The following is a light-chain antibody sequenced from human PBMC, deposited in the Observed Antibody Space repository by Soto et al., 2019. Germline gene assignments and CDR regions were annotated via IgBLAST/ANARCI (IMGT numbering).Light chain of an antibody. CDR3: QQYNSYRYT. J-gene: IGKJ2*01. Sequence: DIQMTQSPSTLSASVGDRVTITCRASQSISSWWAWYQQKPGKAPKLLIYDASSLESGVPSRFSGSGSGTEFTLTIRSLQPDDFATYYCQQYNSYRYTLGQGTKLEIK. V-gene: IGKV1-5*01. CDR1: QSISSW. CDR2: DAS.